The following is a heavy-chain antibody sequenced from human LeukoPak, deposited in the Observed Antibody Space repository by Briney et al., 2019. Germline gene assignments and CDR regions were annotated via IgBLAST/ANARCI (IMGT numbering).Heavy chain of an antibody. D-gene: IGHD2-15*01. V-gene: IGHV3-23*01. CDR1: GSTFSSYA. CDR3: AKDDCSGGSCYSFDY. Sequence: GGSLRLSCAASGSTFSSYAMSWVRQAPGKGLEWVSAISGSGGSTYYADSVKGRFTISRDNSKNTLYLQMNSLRAEDTAVYYCAKDDCSGGSCYSFDYWGQGTLVTVSS. J-gene: IGHJ4*02. CDR2: ISGSGGST.